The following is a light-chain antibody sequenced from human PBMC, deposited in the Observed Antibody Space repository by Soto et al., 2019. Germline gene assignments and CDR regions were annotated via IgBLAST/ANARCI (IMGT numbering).Light chain of an antibody. CDR2: SAS. CDR1: QSVSSG. V-gene: IGKV3-15*01. CDR3: QQYINGYT. J-gene: IGKJ2*01. Sequence: EVVMTQSPATLSVFPGERVTLSCRASQSVSSGLAWYQQKLGQAPRLLIYSASTRATGIPARFSGSGSGTEFTLTISSLESEDFAVYSCQQYINGYTFGQGTKLEIK.